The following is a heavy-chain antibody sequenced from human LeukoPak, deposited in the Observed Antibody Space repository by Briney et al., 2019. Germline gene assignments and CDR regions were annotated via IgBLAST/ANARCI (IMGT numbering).Heavy chain of an antibody. CDR2: IRSSDGAI. CDR3: ARDQDWAFDY. D-gene: IGHD3-9*01. J-gene: IGHJ4*02. CDR1: GFTFRLYS. Sequence: GGSLRLSCAASGFTFRLYSMNWVRQAPGKGLEWVSYIRSSDGAIAYADSVKGRFTISRDDAKNSLYLQMNSLRDEDTAVYYCARDQDWAFDYWGQGTLITVSS. V-gene: IGHV3-48*02.